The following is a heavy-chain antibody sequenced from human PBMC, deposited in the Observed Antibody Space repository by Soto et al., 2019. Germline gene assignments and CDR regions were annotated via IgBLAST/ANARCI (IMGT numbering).Heavy chain of an antibody. CDR2: INPNSGGT. J-gene: IGHJ4*02. CDR3: ARELASAKPEGVDF. V-gene: IGHV1-2*02. D-gene: IGHD1-1*01. CDR1: GYTFSDYY. Sequence: QVQLVQSGAEVRKPGASVKVSCKASGYTFSDYYIHWVRQAPGQGLEWMGWINPNSGGTKYAASFEGGGTMTSDTSITTAHMDLSTVRSGDTGLYYCARELASAKPEGVDFWLQSNIATLSS.